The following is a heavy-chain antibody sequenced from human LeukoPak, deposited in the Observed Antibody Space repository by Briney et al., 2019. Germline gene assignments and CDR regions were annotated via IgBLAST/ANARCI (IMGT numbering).Heavy chain of an antibody. CDR2: MNPNSGNT. Sequence: ASVKVSCKASGYTFTSYDINWVRQATGQGLEWMGWMNPNSGNTGYAQKFQGRVTMTRNTSISTAYMELSSLRSEDTAVYYCASVATVTTDYYGMGVWGQGTTVTVSS. D-gene: IGHD4-17*01. CDR1: GYTFTSYD. J-gene: IGHJ6*02. V-gene: IGHV1-8*01. CDR3: ASVATVTTDYYGMGV.